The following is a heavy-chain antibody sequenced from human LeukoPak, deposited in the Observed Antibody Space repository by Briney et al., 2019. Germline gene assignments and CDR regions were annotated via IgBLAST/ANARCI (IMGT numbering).Heavy chain of an antibody. CDR3: ARGIGTITQDSFVI. CDR1: GASISNYY. V-gene: IGHV4-4*07. Sequence: SETLSLTCSVSGASISNYYWSWIRQPAGKGLEWIGRIHSGGSFNYNPSLRSRVTMSVDTSNNHFFLRLNSVTAADTALYFCARGIGTITQDSFVIWGPGTVVTVSS. J-gene: IGHJ3*02. D-gene: IGHD1-14*01. CDR2: IHSGGSF.